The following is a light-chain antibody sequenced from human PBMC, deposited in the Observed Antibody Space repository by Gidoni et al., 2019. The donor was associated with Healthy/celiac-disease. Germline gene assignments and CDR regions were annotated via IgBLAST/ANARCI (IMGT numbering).Light chain of an antibody. CDR1: QSLLHSNGYNY. Sequence: DIVMPQPPLSLPVTPGEPASITCRSSQSLLHSNGYNYLDWYLQKPGQSPQLLIYLGSNRASGVPDRFSGSGSGTDFTLKISRVEAEEVGVYYCMQALQTPRTFGQGTKVEIK. CDR3: MQALQTPRT. V-gene: IGKV2-28*01. CDR2: LGS. J-gene: IGKJ1*01.